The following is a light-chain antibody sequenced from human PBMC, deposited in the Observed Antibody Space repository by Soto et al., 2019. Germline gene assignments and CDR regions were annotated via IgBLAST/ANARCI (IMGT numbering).Light chain of an antibody. V-gene: IGKV3-20*01. CDR3: QQYGTSPPWT. J-gene: IGKJ1*01. CDR1: QSVSSSY. CDR2: GAS. Sequence: EIVLTQSPDTLSLSPGERATLSCRASQSVSSSYLAWYQQKTGQAPRLLFYGASNRATGIPDRFSGSGSGTDFTLTISRVEPEDFAVYYCQQYGTSPPWTFGQGTKVEPK.